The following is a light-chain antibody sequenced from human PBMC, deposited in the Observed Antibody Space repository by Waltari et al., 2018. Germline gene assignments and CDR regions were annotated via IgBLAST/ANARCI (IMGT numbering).Light chain of an antibody. Sequence: DIQLTQSPSFLSASVGDTVALTCRASQDIANSLAWYHQNPGQAPRLLVFGAATLQDGVPSRFSGSGSGTEFTLTISSLRPEDFGTYFCQRLNSFFYTFGHGTTLEIK. CDR3: QRLNSFFYT. V-gene: IGKV1-9*01. CDR1: QDIANS. J-gene: IGKJ2*01. CDR2: GAA.